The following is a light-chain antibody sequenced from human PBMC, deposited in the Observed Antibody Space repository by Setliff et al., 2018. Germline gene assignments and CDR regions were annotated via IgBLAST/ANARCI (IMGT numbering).Light chain of an antibody. CDR3: SSYAGSRNFYV. V-gene: IGLV2-8*01. Sequence: QSVLTQPASVSGSPGQSITISCTGTSSDVGGYNYVSWYQQHPGKAPKLMIYEVNKRPSGVPDRFSGSKSGNTASLTVSGLRAEDEADYYCSSYAGSRNFYVFGTGTKGTVL. CDR2: EVN. CDR1: SSDVGGYNY. J-gene: IGLJ1*01.